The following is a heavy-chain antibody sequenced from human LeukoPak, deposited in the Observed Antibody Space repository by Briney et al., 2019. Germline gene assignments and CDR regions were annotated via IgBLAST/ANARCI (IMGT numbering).Heavy chain of an antibody. CDR3: ARRLRGYYYERGFFDY. V-gene: IGHV4-34*01. CDR1: GGSFSGYY. D-gene: IGHD3-22*01. CDR2: INHSGST. J-gene: IGHJ4*02. Sequence: TSETLSLTCAVYGGSFSGYYWSWIRQPPGKGLEWIGEINHSGSTNYNPSLKSRVTISVDTSKNQFSLKLSSVTAADTAVYYCARRLRGYYYERGFFDYWGQGTLATVSS.